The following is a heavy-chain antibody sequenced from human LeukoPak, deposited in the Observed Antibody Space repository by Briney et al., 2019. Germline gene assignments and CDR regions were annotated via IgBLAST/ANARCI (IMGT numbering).Heavy chain of an antibody. CDR1: GGSISSYY. D-gene: IGHD2-2*01. J-gene: IGHJ3*02. V-gene: IGHV4-59*01. Sequence: SETLSLTCTVSGGSISSYYWSWIRQPPGKGLEWIGYIYYSGSTNYNPSLKSRVTISVDTSKNQFSLKLSSVTAADTAVYCCARGHLRSPSAFDIWGQGTMVTVSS. CDR2: IYYSGST. CDR3: ARGHLRSPSAFDI.